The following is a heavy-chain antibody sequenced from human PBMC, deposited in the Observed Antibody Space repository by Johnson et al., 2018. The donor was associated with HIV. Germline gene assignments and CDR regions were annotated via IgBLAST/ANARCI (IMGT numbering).Heavy chain of an antibody. CDR3: AKRGSGWPSDAFDI. J-gene: IGHJ3*02. CDR2: ISGSTGRT. D-gene: IGHD6-19*01. Sequence: EVQLVESGGGVVQPGRSLRLSCSASGFTFSSYAMSWVRQTPGKGLEWVSLISGSTGRTNYADSVTGRFTISRDNSKNTLYLHMNSLRAEGTAVFYFAKRGSGWPSDAFDIWGQGTMVTVSS. V-gene: IGHV3-23*04. CDR1: GFTFSSYA.